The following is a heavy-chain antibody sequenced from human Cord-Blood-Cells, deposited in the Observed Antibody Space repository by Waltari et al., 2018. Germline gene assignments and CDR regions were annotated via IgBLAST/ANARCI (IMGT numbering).Heavy chain of an antibody. CDR3: ARDIAAAGTMYYYGMDV. V-gene: IGHV1-69*01. Sequence: QVQLVQSGEAVKKPGSSVKVSCKASGGAFSSYAISWVRQSPGQGLEWMGGIIPIFGTANYAQKFQGRVTITADESTSTAYMELSSLRSEDTAVYYCARDIAAAGTMYYYGMDVWGQGTTVTVSS. CDR1: GGAFSSYA. J-gene: IGHJ6*02. D-gene: IGHD6-13*01. CDR2: IIPIFGTA.